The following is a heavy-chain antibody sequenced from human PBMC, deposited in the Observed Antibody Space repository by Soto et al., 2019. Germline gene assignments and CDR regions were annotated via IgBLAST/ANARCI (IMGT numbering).Heavy chain of an antibody. Sequence: SGPTLVNPTQTLTLTCTFSGFSLSTSGVGVGWIRQPPGKALEWLALIYWNDDKRYSPSLKSRLTITKDTSKNQVVLTMTNMDPVDTATYYCAHSALGDPNEYSSGWSFDYWGQGTLVTVSS. CDR3: AHSALGDPNEYSSGWSFDY. J-gene: IGHJ4*02. V-gene: IGHV2-5*01. D-gene: IGHD6-19*01. CDR1: GFSLSTSGVG. CDR2: IYWNDDK.